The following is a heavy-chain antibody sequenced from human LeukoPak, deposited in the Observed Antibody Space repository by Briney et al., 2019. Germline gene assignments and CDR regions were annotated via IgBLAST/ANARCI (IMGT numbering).Heavy chain of an antibody. CDR1: GGSISSYY. CDR3: ARGGGVKGYYYYMDV. D-gene: IGHD3-16*01. CDR2: IYYSVST. Sequence: SETLSLTCTVSGGSISSYYWSWIRQPPGKGLEWIGYIYYSVSTNYNPSLKSRVTISVDTSKNQFSLKLSSVTAADTAVYYCARGGGVKGYYYYMDVWGKGTTVTVSS. V-gene: IGHV4-59*01. J-gene: IGHJ6*03.